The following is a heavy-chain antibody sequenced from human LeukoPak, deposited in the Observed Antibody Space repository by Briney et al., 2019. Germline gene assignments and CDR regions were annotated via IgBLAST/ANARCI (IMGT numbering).Heavy chain of an antibody. CDR3: ARDRGKDYFDS. V-gene: IGHV3-30*02. Sequence: PGGSLRLSCTASGLTFTSHGFHCLRQVVGKRLEWVAFVRNDGSDTYHTNSVKGRFSISRDDSKNSLYLQMNSLRPEDTAIYYCARDRGKDYFDSWGQGTQVTVSS. CDR1: GLTFTSHG. CDR2: VRNDGSDT. D-gene: IGHD4-23*01. J-gene: IGHJ4*02.